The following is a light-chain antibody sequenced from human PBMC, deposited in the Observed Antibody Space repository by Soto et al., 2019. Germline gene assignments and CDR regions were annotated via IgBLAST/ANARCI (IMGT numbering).Light chain of an antibody. V-gene: IGLV2-8*01. CDR3: SSYAGNDNCV. Sequence: QSVLTQPPSASGSPGRSVTISCTGSSRDIGDSNYVSWYQQHPGKAPKLIIFEISKRPSGVPGRFSGSKSGNTASLTVPGLQAEDEADYYCSSYAGNDNCVFGTGTQLTVL. J-gene: IGLJ1*01. CDR2: EIS. CDR1: SRDIGDSNY.